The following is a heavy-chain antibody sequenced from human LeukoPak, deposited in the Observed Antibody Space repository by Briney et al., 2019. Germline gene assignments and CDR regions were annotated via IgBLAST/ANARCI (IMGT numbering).Heavy chain of an antibody. V-gene: IGHV1-2*02. D-gene: IGHD3-22*01. CDR2: INPNSGGT. J-gene: IGHJ4*02. CDR3: ARDLRTYYYDISGLSLFDY. CDR1: GYTFTGYY. Sequence: ASVKVSCKASGYTFTGYYMHWVRQAPGQGLERMGWINPNSGGTNYAQKLQGRVTMTTDTSTSTAYMELRSLRFDDTAVYYCARDLRTYYYDISGLSLFDYWGQGTLVTVSS.